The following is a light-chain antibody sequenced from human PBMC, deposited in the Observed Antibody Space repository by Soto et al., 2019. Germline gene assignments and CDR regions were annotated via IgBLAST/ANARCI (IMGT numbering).Light chain of an antibody. Sequence: VVMTQSPLSLPVTLGQSASMSRNFSQSLVSRDGGLDLNWFQPGPGQSPRALIYKVSIRDSGVPDRFSGSGSGTAFTLKISGVEAEDVATYYCMQATNWPPLYTFGQGTKLEIK. CDR3: MQATNWPPLYT. J-gene: IGKJ2*01. CDR2: KVS. V-gene: IGKV2-30*01. CDR1: QSLVSRDGGLD.